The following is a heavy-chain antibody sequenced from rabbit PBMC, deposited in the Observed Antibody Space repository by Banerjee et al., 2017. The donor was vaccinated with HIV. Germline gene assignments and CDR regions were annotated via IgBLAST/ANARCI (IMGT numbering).Heavy chain of an antibody. V-gene: IGHV1S45*01. J-gene: IGHJ4*01. CDR1: GFSFSSGYD. Sequence: QEQLEESGGGLVKPGASLTLTCKASGFSFSSGYDMCWVRQAPGKGLEWIACIYAGSSGSTYYANWAKGRFTISKSSSTTVTLQMTSLTAADTATYFCARRYTTDTGSKYFNLWGPGTLVTVS. CDR2: IYAGSSGST. D-gene: IGHD7-1*01. CDR3: ARRYTTDTGSKYFNL.